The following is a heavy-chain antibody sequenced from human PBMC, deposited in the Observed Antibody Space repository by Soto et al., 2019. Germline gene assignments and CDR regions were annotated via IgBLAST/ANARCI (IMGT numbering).Heavy chain of an antibody. CDR3: ARELVAREYYYYGMDV. V-gene: IGHV3-30-3*01. CDR2: ISYDGSNK. CDR1: GFTFSSYA. D-gene: IGHD6-6*01. Sequence: GGSLRLSCAASGFTFSSYAMHWVRQAPGKGLEWVAVISYDGSNKYYADSVKGRFTISRDNSKNTLYLQMNSLRAEDTAVYYCARELVAREYYYYGMDVWGQGTTVTVS. J-gene: IGHJ6*02.